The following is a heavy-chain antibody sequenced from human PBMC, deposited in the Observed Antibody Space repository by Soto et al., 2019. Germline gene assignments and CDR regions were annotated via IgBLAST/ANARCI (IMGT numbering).Heavy chain of an antibody. CDR2: IIPIFGTA. CDR3: ARGVGATTLYYFDY. D-gene: IGHD1-26*01. Sequence: ASVKVSCKASGGTFSSYAISWVRQAPGQGLEWMGGIIPIFGTANYAQEFQGRVTITADKSTSTAYVELSSLRSEDTAVYYCARGVGATTLYYFDYWGQGTLVTAPQ. CDR1: GGTFSSYA. J-gene: IGHJ4*02. V-gene: IGHV1-69*06.